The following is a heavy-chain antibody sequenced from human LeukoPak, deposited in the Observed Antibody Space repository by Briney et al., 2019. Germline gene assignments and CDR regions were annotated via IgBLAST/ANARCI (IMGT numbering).Heavy chain of an antibody. CDR1: GSTFSSYA. D-gene: IGHD6-19*01. V-gene: IGHV3-30*04. CDR2: ISYDGSNK. Sequence: GGSLRLYCAASGSTFSSYAMHWVRQAPGKGLEWVAVISYDGSNKYYADSVKGRFTISRDNSKNTLYLQMNSLRAEDTAVYYCARSRLPGIAVAGSGYWGQGTLVTVSS. J-gene: IGHJ4*02. CDR3: ARSRLPGIAVAGSGY.